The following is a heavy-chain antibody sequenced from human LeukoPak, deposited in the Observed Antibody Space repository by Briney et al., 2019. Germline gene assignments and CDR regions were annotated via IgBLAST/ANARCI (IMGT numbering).Heavy chain of an antibody. CDR1: GFTFNNYS. Sequence: GGSLRLSCAASGFTFNNYSIHWVPQAPGKGLEWVSSISTYSTYISYADSVKGRFTISRDNSKNSLYLHMNSLKAEDTAVYYCARDPCGYDLWGQGTLVTVS. D-gene: IGHD5-12*01. CDR3: ARDPCGYDL. CDR2: ISTYSTYI. V-gene: IGHV3-21*01. J-gene: IGHJ5*02.